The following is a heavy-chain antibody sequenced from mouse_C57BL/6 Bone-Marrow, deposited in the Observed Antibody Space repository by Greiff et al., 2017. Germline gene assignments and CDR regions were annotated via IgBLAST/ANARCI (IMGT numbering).Heavy chain of an antibody. V-gene: IGHV14-4*01. CDR3: TTAGLLLRYPAWFAY. CDR2: IDPENGDT. CDR1: GFNIKDDY. J-gene: IGHJ3*01. D-gene: IGHD1-1*01. Sequence: EVQLQQSGAELVRPGASVKLSCTASGFNIKDDYMHWVKQRPEQGLEWIGWIDPENGDTEYDSKFQGKATITADTSTNTAYLQLSSLTSEDTAVYYCTTAGLLLRYPAWFAYWGQGTLVTVSA.